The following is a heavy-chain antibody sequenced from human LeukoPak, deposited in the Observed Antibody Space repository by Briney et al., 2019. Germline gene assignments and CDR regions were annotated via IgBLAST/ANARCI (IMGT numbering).Heavy chain of an antibody. CDR3: ARNVGSGLDY. V-gene: IGHV1-46*01. Sequence: AASVKVSCKASGYTFTTYYIHWVRQAPGQGLEWMGMINPSGGSTSYAQKFQVRVTMTSDTSTSTVYMELSSLRSDDTAVYYCARNVGSGLDYWGQGTLVTVSS. D-gene: IGHD1-1*01. J-gene: IGHJ4*02. CDR2: INPSGGST. CDR1: GYTFTTYY.